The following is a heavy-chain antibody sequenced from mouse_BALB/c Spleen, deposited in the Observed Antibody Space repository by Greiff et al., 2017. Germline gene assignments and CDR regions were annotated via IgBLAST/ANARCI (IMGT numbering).Heavy chain of an antibody. V-gene: IGHV1-54*01. D-gene: IGHD2-14*01. Sequence: QVHVKQSGAELVRPGTSVKVSCKASGYAFTNYLIEWVKQRPGQGLEWIGVINPGSGGTNYNEKFKGKATLTADKSSSTAYMQLSSLTSDDSAVYFCARNYRYDGYFDYWGQGTTLTVSS. CDR1: GYAFTNYL. J-gene: IGHJ2*01. CDR3: ARNYRYDGYFDY. CDR2: INPGSGGT.